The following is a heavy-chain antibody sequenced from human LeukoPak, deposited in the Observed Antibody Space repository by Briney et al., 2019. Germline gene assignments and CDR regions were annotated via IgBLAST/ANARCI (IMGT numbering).Heavy chain of an antibody. J-gene: IGHJ4*02. Sequence: SETLSLTCTVSGGSISSYYWSWIRQPAGKGLEWIGRIFPGGSTNYNPSLKSRVTMSVDTSKNQFSLKLSSVTAADTAVYYCAKGGESYFDYWGQGTLVTVSS. CDR3: AKGGESYFDY. CDR1: GGSISSYY. CDR2: IFPGGST. D-gene: IGHD2-21*01. V-gene: IGHV4-4*07.